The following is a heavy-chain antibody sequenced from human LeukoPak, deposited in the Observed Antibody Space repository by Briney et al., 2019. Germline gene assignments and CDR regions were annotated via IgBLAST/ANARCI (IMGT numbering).Heavy chain of an antibody. CDR3: ARSSAYYNEADI. D-gene: IGHD1-26*01. Sequence: ASVKVSCKASEYTFTGYYIHWVRQAPGQGLEWMGIINPSGGSTTYAQKFQGRLTMASDTSTSTVYMELSSLRSEDTAMYYCARSSAYYNEADIWGQGTMVTVSS. CDR1: EYTFTGYY. V-gene: IGHV1-46*01. CDR2: INPSGGST. J-gene: IGHJ3*02.